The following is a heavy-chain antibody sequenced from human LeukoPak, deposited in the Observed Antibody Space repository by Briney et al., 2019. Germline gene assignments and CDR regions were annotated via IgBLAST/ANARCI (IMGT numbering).Heavy chain of an antibody. CDR2: VYYSGAT. J-gene: IGHJ4*02. V-gene: IGHV4-61*05. CDR3: ARRVAVTGIYCFDH. Sequence: SETLSLTCTVSGGSISSSSYYWGWIRQPPGKGLEWIGYVYYSGATNYNPSLKSRVTISLDTSKNQFSLRLTSVTAADTAVYYCARRVAVTGIYCFDHWGQGTPVTVSS. D-gene: IGHD6-19*01. CDR1: GGSISSSSYY.